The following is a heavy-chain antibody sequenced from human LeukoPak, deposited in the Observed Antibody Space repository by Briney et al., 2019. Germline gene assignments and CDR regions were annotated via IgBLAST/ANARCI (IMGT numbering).Heavy chain of an antibody. V-gene: IGHV1-69*06. J-gene: IGHJ4*02. CDR3: ARVSYYGSGSYYNEDY. CDR2: IIPIFGTA. CDR1: EGTFSSYA. D-gene: IGHD3-10*01. Sequence: SVKVSCKASEGTFSSYAISWLRQAPGQGLEWMGGIIPIFGTANYAQKFQGRVTITADKSTSTAYMELSSLRSEDTAVYYCARVSYYGSGSYYNEDYWGQGTLVTVSS.